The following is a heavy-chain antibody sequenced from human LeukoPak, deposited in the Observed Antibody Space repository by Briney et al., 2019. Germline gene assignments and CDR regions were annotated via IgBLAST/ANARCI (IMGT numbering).Heavy chain of an antibody. J-gene: IGHJ2*01. CDR1: GFTFCSSP. Sequence: GGSLRLSCEATGFTFCSSPMSWVRQAPGKGLEWVSSISVGGDYIYYADSVRGRFTISRDNSKSTLYLQMNSLRAEDTAVYYCAKIAVSGLWYFDLWGRGTLVTVSS. D-gene: IGHD6-19*01. CDR2: ISVGGDYI. CDR3: AKIAVSGLWYFDL. V-gene: IGHV3-23*01.